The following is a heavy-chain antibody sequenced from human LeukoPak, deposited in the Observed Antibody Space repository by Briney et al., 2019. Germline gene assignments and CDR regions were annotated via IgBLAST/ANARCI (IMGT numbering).Heavy chain of an antibody. V-gene: IGHV4-59*01. CDR2: IYYSGST. D-gene: IGHD5-18*01. CDR1: GGSISSYY. Sequence: SETLSLTCTVSGGSISSYYWSWIRQPPGKGLEWIGYIYYSGSTNYNPSLKSRVTISVDTSKNQFSLKLSSVTAADTAAYYCARETDTAMDSAFDYWGQGTLVTVSS. J-gene: IGHJ4*02. CDR3: ARETDTAMDSAFDY.